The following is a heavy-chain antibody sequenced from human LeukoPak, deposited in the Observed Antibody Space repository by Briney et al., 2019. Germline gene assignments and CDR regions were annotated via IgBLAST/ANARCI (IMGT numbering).Heavy chain of an antibody. Sequence: GSLRLSCAASGFSSSRYNMNWVRQAPGKGLEWVSSISSSPSYIYYADSVKGRFTISRDDAKNSLYLQMNGLRAEDTAVYYCARGNLWFGELVYWGQGTLVTVSS. CDR3: ARGNLWFGELVY. D-gene: IGHD3-10*01. J-gene: IGHJ4*02. CDR2: ISSSPSYI. V-gene: IGHV3-21*01. CDR1: GFSSSRYN.